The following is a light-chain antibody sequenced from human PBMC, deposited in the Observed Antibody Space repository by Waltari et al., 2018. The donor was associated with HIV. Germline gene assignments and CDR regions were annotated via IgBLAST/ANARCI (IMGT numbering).Light chain of an antibody. V-gene: IGLV2-14*01. CDR2: DTK. CDR3: SSSSSSGSLL. J-gene: IGLJ3*02. CDR1: NNDIGLFNY. Sequence: QSALTQPVSVSGSPGLSITISCIGTNNDIGLFNYVSWYRHQPDTPPQLVIYDTKSRPSGIPSRFSGSKSGNTAPLTISGLQTEDEGHYYCSSSSSSGSLLFGGGTKVTV.